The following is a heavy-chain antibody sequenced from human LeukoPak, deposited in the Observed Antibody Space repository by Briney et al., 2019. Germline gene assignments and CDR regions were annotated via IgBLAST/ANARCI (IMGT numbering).Heavy chain of an antibody. CDR3: ARGVLLWFGETLYYYYMDV. CDR1: GGSISRSGYS. Sequence: SETLSLTCAVSGGSISRSGYSWSWIRQPPGKGLDWIAYIYYTGSTYYNPSLKSRVTISLDTSKNQFSLKLTSVTAADTAVYYCARGVLLWFGETLYYYYMDVWGKGTTVTISS. CDR2: IYYTGST. D-gene: IGHD3-10*01. J-gene: IGHJ6*03. V-gene: IGHV4-30-4*07.